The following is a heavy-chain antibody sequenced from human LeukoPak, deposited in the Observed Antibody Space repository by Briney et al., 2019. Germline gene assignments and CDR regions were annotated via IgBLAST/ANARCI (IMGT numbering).Heavy chain of an antibody. CDR1: GYTFTIYY. Sequence: ASVTVSFKASGYTFTIYYMHWVRQAPGQGLEWMGIINPSGGSTSYAQKFQGRVTITRDTSTSTVYMELSSLRSEDTAVYYCARDPYNSGDRVGYYFDYWGQGTLVTVSS. D-gene: IGHD1-20*01. CDR3: ARDPYNSGDRVGYYFDY. J-gene: IGHJ4*02. CDR2: INPSGGST. V-gene: IGHV1-46*01.